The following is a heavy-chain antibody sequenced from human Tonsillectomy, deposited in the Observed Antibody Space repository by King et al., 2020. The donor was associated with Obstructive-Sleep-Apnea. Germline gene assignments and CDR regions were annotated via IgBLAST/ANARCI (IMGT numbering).Heavy chain of an antibody. D-gene: IGHD5-18*01. Sequence: QVQLQQWGAGLLKPSETLSLTCAVYGGSFSGYYWSWIRQPPGKGLEWIGEINHRGSTNYNPSLKSRVTISVDTSKNQFSLKLSSVTAADTAVYYFSRGRIKYSYEYYYYGMDVWGQGTTVTVSS. J-gene: IGHJ6*02. CDR2: INHRGST. CDR3: SRGRIKYSYEYYYYGMDV. CDR1: GGSFSGYY. V-gene: IGHV4-34*01.